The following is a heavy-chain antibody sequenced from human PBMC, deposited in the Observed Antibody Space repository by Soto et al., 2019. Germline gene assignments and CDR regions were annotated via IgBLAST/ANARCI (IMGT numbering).Heavy chain of an antibody. Sequence: PGGSLRLSCAASGFTFSNYDMHWVRQVTGKGLEWVSGITTAGDTYYPGSVKGRFTISREKAKNSLYLQMNSLSAGDTAVYYCVRDRAGEQWAQRGAFDIWGQGTMVTVSS. J-gene: IGHJ3*02. CDR1: GFTFSNYD. CDR3: VRDRAGEQWAQRGAFDI. V-gene: IGHV3-13*01. CDR2: ITTAGDT. D-gene: IGHD6-19*01.